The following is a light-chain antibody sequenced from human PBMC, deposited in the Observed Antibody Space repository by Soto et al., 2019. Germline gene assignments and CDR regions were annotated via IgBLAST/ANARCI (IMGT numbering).Light chain of an antibody. V-gene: IGLV2-14*01. CDR3: SSYTSSSTLEV. Sequence: QSALTQPPSASGSPGQSVTISCTGTKNDIGVYDFVSWYQHHPGKAPRLIIYEVVQRPSGVSNRFSGSKSGNTASLTISGLQAEDEADYYCSSYTSSSTLEVFGTGTKVTVL. J-gene: IGLJ1*01. CDR1: KNDIGVYDF. CDR2: EVV.